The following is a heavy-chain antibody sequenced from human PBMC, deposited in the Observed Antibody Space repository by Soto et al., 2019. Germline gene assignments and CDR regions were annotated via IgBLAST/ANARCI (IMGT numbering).Heavy chain of an antibody. Sequence: GGSLRLSCAASGFTFSSYGMHWVRQAPGKGLEWVAVIWYDGTNKYHADSGKGRFTISRDNSKNTLYLQMNSLRAEDTAVYYCARDGGATAQYYYYYYMDVWGKGTTVTVSS. V-gene: IGHV3-33*01. D-gene: IGHD5-12*01. CDR2: IWYDGTNK. J-gene: IGHJ6*03. CDR3: ARDGGATAQYYYYYYMDV. CDR1: GFTFSSYG.